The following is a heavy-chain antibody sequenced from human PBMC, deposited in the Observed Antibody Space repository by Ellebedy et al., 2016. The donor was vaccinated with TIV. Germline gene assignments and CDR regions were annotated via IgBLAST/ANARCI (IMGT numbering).Heavy chain of an antibody. CDR1: GGSFSGYY. CDR2: INHSGRT. V-gene: IGHV4-34*01. J-gene: IGHJ6*02. CDR3: ARVLYYDFWSGYCPHYYGMDV. Sequence: MPSETLSLTCAAYGGSFSGYYWSGVRQPPGKGLEWLGEINHSGRTNYNPSLKSPVTKSLDTSKSQLSLTLSSVTAADTAVYYCARVLYYDFWSGYCPHYYGMDVWGQGTTVTVSS. D-gene: IGHD3-3*01.